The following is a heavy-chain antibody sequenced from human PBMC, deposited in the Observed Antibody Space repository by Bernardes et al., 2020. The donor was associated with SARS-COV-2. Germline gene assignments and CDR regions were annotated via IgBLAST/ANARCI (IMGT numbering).Heavy chain of an antibody. CDR1: GYSFTNYW. D-gene: IGHD3-16*01. V-gene: IGHV5-51*01. CDR3: ARLWTPSGFLFFGGGPKNHPKDAFDM. CDR2: IYPGDSNT. J-gene: IGHJ3*02. Sequence: GESLKISCEGSGYSFTNYWIAWVRQMPGKGLEWMGIIYPGDSNTRYSPPFRGQVSISVDKSRTTAYLRWSSLKASDTAIYYCARLWTPSGFLFFGGGPKNHPKDAFDMWGQGTRVTVAA.